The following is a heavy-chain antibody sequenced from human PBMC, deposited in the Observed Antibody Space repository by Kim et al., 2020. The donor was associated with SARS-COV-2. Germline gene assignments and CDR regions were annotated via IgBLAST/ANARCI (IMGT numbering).Heavy chain of an antibody. J-gene: IGHJ6*02. D-gene: IGHD6-6*01. V-gene: IGHV1-2*06. Sequence: ASVKVSCKASGYTFTGYYMHWVRQAPGQGLEWMGRINPNSGGTNYAQKFQGRVTMTRDTSISTAYMELSRLRSDDTAVYYCAREVTGIAARTYYGMDVWGQGTTVTVSS. CDR2: INPNSGGT. CDR3: AREVTGIAARTYYGMDV. CDR1: GYTFTGYY.